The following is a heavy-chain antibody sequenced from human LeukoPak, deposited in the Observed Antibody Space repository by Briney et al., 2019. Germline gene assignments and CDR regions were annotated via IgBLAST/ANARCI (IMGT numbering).Heavy chain of an antibody. CDR3: ARGGGYNYYYYYMDV. J-gene: IGHJ6*03. Sequence: GGSLRLSCAASGFTFSSYAMHWVRQAPGKGLEWVAVISYDGSNKYYADSVKGRFTISRDNSKNTLYLQMNSLRSEDTAVYYCARGGGYNYYYYYMDVWGKGTTVTVSS. CDR2: ISYDGSNK. CDR1: GFTFSSYA. V-gene: IGHV3-30*04. D-gene: IGHD5-12*01.